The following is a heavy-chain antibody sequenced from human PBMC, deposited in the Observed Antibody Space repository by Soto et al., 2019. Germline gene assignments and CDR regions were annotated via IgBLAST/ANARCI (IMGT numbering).Heavy chain of an antibody. CDR3: AKSKDNALFV. J-gene: IGHJ4*02. CDR1: GFTFDDYA. CDR2: ISWNSGSI. Sequence: EVQLVESGGGLVRPGRSLRLSCAASGFTFDDYAMHWVRKAPGKGLEWVAGISWNSGSIGYADSVKGRFTISRDNAKNSLYLQMNSLSAEDTALYYCAKSKDNALFVWGQGTLVTVSS. V-gene: IGHV3-9*01. D-gene: IGHD2-21*01.